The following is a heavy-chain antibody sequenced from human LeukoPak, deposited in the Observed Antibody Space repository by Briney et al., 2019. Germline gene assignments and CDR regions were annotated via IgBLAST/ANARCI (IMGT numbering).Heavy chain of an antibody. J-gene: IGHJ3*02. Sequence: GESLKISCKGSGYSFTSYWIGWVRQMPGKGLEWMGIIYPGDSDARYSPSFQGQVTISADKSISTVYLQWSSLKASDTAMHYCAKPSPRYCSGGTCDAFDIWGQGTMVTVSS. V-gene: IGHV5-51*01. D-gene: IGHD2-15*01. CDR3: AKPSPRYCSGGTCDAFDI. CDR2: IYPGDSDA. CDR1: GYSFTSYW.